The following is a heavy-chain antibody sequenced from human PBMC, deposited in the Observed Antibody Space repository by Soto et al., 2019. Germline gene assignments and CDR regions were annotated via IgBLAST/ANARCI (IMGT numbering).Heavy chain of an antibody. CDR2: IVVGSGNT. CDR3: AAAGPTYYDILTGYDY. J-gene: IGHJ4*02. D-gene: IGHD3-9*01. V-gene: IGHV1-58*02. Sequence: GASVKVSCKASGFTFTSSAMQWVRQARGQRLEWIGWIVVGSGNTNYAQKFQERVTITRDMSTSTAYMELRSLRSEDTAVYYCAAAGPTYYDILTGYDYWGQGTLVTVSS. CDR1: GFTFTSSA.